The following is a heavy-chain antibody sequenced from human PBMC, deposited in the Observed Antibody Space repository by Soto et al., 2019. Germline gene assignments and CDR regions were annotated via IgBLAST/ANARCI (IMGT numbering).Heavy chain of an antibody. D-gene: IGHD6-19*01. CDR2: INPSGGNI. J-gene: IGHJ4*02. CDR1: GYTFTTYY. V-gene: IGHV1-46*03. Sequence: QVQLVQSGAEVKKPGASVKISCKASGYTFTTYYIHWVRQAPGQGLEWMGIINPSGGNITYAQKFQCRVTMTRDTSTSTVYIELSSLRSEDTAVYYCCRDGGYQRFDFWGQGVLVTVSP. CDR3: CRDGGYQRFDF.